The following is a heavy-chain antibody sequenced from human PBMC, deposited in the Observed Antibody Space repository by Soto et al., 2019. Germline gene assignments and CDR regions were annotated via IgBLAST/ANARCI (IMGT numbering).Heavy chain of an antibody. Sequence: QVQLQESGPGLVKPSQTLSLTCSVSGGSISSADYYWSWIRQPPGKALEWIGYIYYSGSTSYNPSRKSRVTMAVDTSKHQFSLELRSVSAAETALYCCAREVLGDYGDYARMDVWGQGTTVTVSS. CDR3: AREVLGDYGDYARMDV. D-gene: IGHD4-17*01. CDR2: IYYSGST. V-gene: IGHV4-30-4*01. J-gene: IGHJ6*02. CDR1: GGSISSADYY.